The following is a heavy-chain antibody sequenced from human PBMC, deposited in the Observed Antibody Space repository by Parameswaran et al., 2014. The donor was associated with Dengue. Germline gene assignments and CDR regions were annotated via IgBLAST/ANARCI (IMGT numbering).Heavy chain of an antibody. CDR3: AIRSVGGWLRFDP. J-gene: IGHJ5*02. CDR2: ISSSGSTI. D-gene: IGHD5-18*01. V-gene: IGHV3-11*01. Sequence: WIRQPPGKGLEWVSYISSSGSTIYYADSVKGRFTISRDNAKNSLYLQMNSLRAEDTAVYYCAIRSVGGWLRFDPWGQGTLVTVSS.